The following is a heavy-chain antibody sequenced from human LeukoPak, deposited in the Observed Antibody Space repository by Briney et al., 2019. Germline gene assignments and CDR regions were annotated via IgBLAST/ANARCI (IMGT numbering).Heavy chain of an antibody. V-gene: IGHV4-34*01. Sequence: SETLSLTCAVYGGSFSGYYWSWICQPPGKGLEWIGEINHSGSTNYNPSLKSRVTISVDMSKNQFSLKLSSVTAADTAVYYCARGSPTWQGDAFDIWGQGTMVTVSS. CDR2: INHSGST. J-gene: IGHJ3*02. CDR1: GGSFSGYY. CDR3: ARGSPTWQGDAFDI.